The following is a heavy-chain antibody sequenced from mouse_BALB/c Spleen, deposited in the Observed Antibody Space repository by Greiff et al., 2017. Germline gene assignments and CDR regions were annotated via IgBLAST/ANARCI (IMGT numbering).Heavy chain of an antibody. Sequence: QVTLKVSGPGILQPSQTLSLTCSFSGFSLSTSGMGVSWIRQPSGKGLEWLAHTYWDDDKRYNPFLKSRPTISKDTSRNQVFLKITSVNTADTATYYCARGIYYYGSSWYFDVWGAGTTVTVSS. V-gene: IGHV8-12*01. CDR2: TYWDDDK. D-gene: IGHD1-1*01. CDR1: GFSLSTSGMG. J-gene: IGHJ1*01. CDR3: ARGIYYYGSSWYFDV.